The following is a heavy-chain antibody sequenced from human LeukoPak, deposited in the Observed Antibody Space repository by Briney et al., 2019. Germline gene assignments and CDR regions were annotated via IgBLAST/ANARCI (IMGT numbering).Heavy chain of an antibody. J-gene: IGHJ4*02. V-gene: IGHV1-69*04. Sequence: GASVKVSCKASGGTFSSYAISWVRQAPGQGLEWMGRIIPILGIANYAQKFQGRVTITADKSTSTAYMELSSLRSEDTAVYYCARDLTGYCSGGSCYGVFDYWGQGTLVTVSS. CDR3: ARDLTGYCSGGSCYGVFDY. D-gene: IGHD2-15*01. CDR1: GGTFSSYA. CDR2: IIPILGIA.